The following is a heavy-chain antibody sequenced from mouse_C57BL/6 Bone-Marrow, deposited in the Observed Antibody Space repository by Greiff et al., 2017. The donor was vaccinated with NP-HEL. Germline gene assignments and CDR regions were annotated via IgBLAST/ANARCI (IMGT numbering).Heavy chain of an antibody. CDR3: ARGYYGSSSFAY. J-gene: IGHJ3*01. CDR2: FHPYNDDT. Sequence: QVQLKESGAELVKPGASVKMSCKASGYTFTTYPIEWMKQNHGKSLEWIGNFHPYNDDTKYNEKFKGKATLTVEKSSSTVYLELSRLTSDDSAVYYCARGYYGSSSFAYWGQGTLVTVSA. V-gene: IGHV1-47*01. CDR1: GYTFTTYP. D-gene: IGHD1-1*01.